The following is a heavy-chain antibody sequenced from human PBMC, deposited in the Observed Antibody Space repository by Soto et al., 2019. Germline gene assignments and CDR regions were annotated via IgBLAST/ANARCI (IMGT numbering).Heavy chain of an antibody. CDR3: AKPYCSSTSCYPYYYYYMDV. J-gene: IGHJ6*03. Sequence: EVQLLESGGGLVQPGGSLRLSCAASGFTFSSYAMSWVRQAPGKGLEWVSAISGSGGGTYYADSVKGRFTISRDNSKNTLYLQMNSLRAEDTAVYYCAKPYCSSTSCYPYYYYYMDVWGKGTTVTVSS. CDR1: GFTFSSYA. V-gene: IGHV3-23*01. D-gene: IGHD2-2*01. CDR2: ISGSGGGT.